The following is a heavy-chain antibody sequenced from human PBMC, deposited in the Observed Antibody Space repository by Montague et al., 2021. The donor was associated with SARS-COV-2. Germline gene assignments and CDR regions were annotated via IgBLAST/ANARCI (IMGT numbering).Heavy chain of an antibody. V-gene: IGHV4-39*07. J-gene: IGHJ6*02. CDR2: IYYSGST. Sequence: SETLSLTCIVSGGSISSSSYHWGWIRQPPGKGLEWFGTIYYSGSTYYXXXLKSPVTISIDTSKNQFSLKMTSVTAADTATYYCASGIYPSGSYYNRYYYGLNIWGPGTTVIVSS. D-gene: IGHD3-10*01. CDR3: ASGIYPSGSYYNRYYYGLNI. CDR1: GGSISSSSYH.